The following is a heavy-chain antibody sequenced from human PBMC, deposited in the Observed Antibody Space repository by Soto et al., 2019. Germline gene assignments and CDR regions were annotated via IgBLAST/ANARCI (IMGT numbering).Heavy chain of an antibody. Sequence: EVQLVESGGGLVQPGRSLRLSCVASGFTFYNHGMHWVRQAPGRGLEWVSGITWSSDSMGYADSVKGRFTISRDNAKNSLYLQINSLRPEDTAVYYCAKEDSGFSGYMDVWGKGTTVTVSS. D-gene: IGHD3-10*01. J-gene: IGHJ6*03. CDR2: ITWSSDSM. CDR3: AKEDSGFSGYMDV. V-gene: IGHV3-9*01. CDR1: GFTFYNHG.